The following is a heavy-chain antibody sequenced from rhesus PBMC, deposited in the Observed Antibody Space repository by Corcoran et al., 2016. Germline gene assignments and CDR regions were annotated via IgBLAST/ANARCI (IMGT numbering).Heavy chain of an antibody. J-gene: IGHJ3*01. D-gene: IGHD1-44*02. CDR3: ARGPYNSGSYNDAFDF. CDR1: GGSISSSY. V-gene: IGHV4-169*01. CDR2: IYGSGSST. Sequence: QLQLQESGPGLVKPSETLSVTCAVSGGSISSSYWSWIRQAPGKGLEWIGYIYGSGSSTNYNPSLKSRVTLSVDTSKNQLSLQLSSVTTADTAVYYCARGPYNSGSYNDAFDFWGQGLRVTVSS.